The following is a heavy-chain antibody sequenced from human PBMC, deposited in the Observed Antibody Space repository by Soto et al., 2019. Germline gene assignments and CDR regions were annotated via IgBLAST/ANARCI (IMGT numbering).Heavy chain of an antibody. J-gene: IGHJ6*02. Sequence: PGESLKISCKGSGYSFTSYWISWVRQMPGKGLEWMGRIDPSDSYTNYSPSFQGHVTISADKSISTAYLQWSSLKASDTAMYYCARLDYDSSGYLPHYYYYGMDVWGQGTTVTVS. V-gene: IGHV5-10-1*01. D-gene: IGHD3-22*01. CDR3: ARLDYDSSGYLPHYYYYGMDV. CDR2: IDPSDSYT. CDR1: GYSFTSYW.